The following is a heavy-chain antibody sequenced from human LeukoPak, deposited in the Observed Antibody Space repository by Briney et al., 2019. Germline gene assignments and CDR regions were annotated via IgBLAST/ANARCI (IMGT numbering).Heavy chain of an antibody. J-gene: IGHJ4*02. CDR3: TRRQGCSSTSCPPDS. V-gene: IGHV5-51*01. CDR2: IYPGDSDT. D-gene: IGHD2-2*01. Sequence: GESLKILCWGSGYSFTSYWLGRVRQMPGKGLEWMVIIYPGDSDTRCSPSVQGQVTMSADKSINTAYLQWSSLKASDTAMYYCTRRQGCSSTSCPPDSWGQGTLVTVSS. CDR1: GYSFTSYW.